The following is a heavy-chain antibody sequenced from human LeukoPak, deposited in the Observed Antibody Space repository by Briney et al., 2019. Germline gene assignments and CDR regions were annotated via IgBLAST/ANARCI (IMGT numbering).Heavy chain of an antibody. J-gene: IGHJ4*02. CDR3: ARAIRGTIAVAGYYFDY. CDR2: INHSGST. D-gene: IGHD6-19*01. Sequence: SETLSLTCAVYGGSFSCYYWSWIRQPPGKGLEWIGEINHSGSTNYNPSLKSRVTISVDTSKNQFSLKLSSVTAADTAVYYCARAIRGTIAVAGYYFDYWGQGTLVTVSS. CDR1: GGSFSCYY. V-gene: IGHV4-34*01.